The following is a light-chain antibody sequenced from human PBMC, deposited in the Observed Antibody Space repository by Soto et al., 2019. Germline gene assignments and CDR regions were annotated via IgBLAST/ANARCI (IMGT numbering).Light chain of an antibody. CDR3: CSYTNRATYV. V-gene: IGLV2-14*01. Sequence: QSVLAQPASVSGSPGQSITISCTGTSGDVGRYNYVSWYQQHPGKAPKLMIHEVSYRPSGVSSRFSGSKSGNTASLTISGLQAEDEAEYHCCSYTNRATYVFXTGTKVTVL. J-gene: IGLJ1*01. CDR2: EVS. CDR1: SGDVGRYNY.